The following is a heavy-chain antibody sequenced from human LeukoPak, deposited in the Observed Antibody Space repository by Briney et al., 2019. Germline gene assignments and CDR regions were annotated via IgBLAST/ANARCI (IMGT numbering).Heavy chain of an antibody. CDR1: GVSMSTYF. CDR3: ARDIYGSGYGYFDQ. CDR2: IHYTGET. V-gene: IGHV4-59*01. D-gene: IGHD3-10*01. Sequence: SEALSLTCSVSGVSMSTYFWSWIRQPPGEGLEWLAFIHYTGETNYNPSLRSRLTISVDTSKNQFSLRLSSLTAADTAIYYCARDIYGSGYGYFDQWGQGALVTVSS. J-gene: IGHJ4*02.